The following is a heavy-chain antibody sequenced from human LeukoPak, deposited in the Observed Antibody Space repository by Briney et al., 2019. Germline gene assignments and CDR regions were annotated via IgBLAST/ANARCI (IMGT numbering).Heavy chain of an antibody. D-gene: IGHD2-2*01. Sequence: GGSLRLSCSASGFTFSTYAMHWVRQAPGKGLEYVSAISSNGDSTYYADSVKGRFTISRDNSKNTLYLQMNSLRAEDTAVYYCARDRYCSSTSCYALGAFDIWGQGTMVTVSS. CDR3: ARDRYCSSTSCYALGAFDI. CDR1: GFTFSTYA. J-gene: IGHJ3*02. CDR2: ISSNGDST. V-gene: IGHV3-64*04.